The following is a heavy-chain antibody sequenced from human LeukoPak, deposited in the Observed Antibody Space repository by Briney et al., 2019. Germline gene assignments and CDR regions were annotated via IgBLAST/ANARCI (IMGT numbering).Heavy chain of an antibody. Sequence: ASVKVSCKASGYTFTGYYMHWVRQAPGQGLEWMGWINPNSGGTNYAQKFQGRVTMTRDTSISTAYMELSRLRSDDTAVYYCASNIVDTDMVEDYWGQGTLVTVSS. J-gene: IGHJ4*02. CDR3: ASNIVDTDMVEDY. D-gene: IGHD5-18*01. CDR2: INPNSGGT. CDR1: GYTFTGYY. V-gene: IGHV1-2*02.